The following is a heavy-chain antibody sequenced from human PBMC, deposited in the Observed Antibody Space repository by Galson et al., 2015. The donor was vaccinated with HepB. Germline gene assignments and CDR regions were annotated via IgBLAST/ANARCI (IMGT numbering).Heavy chain of an antibody. CDR3: AKDSPPFERGMRVQAESRAYFDY. D-gene: IGHD3-16*01. CDR1: GFTFSSYA. V-gene: IGHV3-23*01. Sequence: SLRLSCAASGFTFSSYAMSWVRQAPGKGLEWVSAISGSGGSTYYADSVKGRFTISRDNSKNTLYLQMNSLRAEDTAVYYCAKDSPPFERGMRVQAESRAYFDYWGQGTLVTVSS. J-gene: IGHJ4*02. CDR2: ISGSGGST.